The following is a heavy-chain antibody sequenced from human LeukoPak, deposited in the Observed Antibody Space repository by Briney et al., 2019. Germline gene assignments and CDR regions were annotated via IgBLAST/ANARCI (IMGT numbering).Heavy chain of an antibody. Sequence: ASVKVSCKASGGTFSSYTISWVRQAPGQGLEWMGRINPNSGGTNYAQKFQGRVTMTRDTSISTAYMELSRLRSDDTAVYYCARGWSIWFGESPLNWGQGTLVTVSS. J-gene: IGHJ4*02. V-gene: IGHV1-2*06. D-gene: IGHD3-10*01. CDR2: INPNSGGT. CDR3: ARGWSIWFGESPLN. CDR1: GGTFSSYT.